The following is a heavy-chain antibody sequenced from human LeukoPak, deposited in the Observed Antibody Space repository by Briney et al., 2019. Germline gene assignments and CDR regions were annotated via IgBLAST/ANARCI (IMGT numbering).Heavy chain of an antibody. V-gene: IGHV4-59*01. D-gene: IGHD5-18*01. CDR3: ARAGGGYSYAWRFDY. Sequence: SETLSLTCTVSGGSISSYYWSWIRQTPGKGLEWIGHIYYSGSANYNPSLKSRVTISVDTSKNQFSLKLSSVTAANTAVYYCARAGGGYSYAWRFDYWGQGTLVAVSS. CDR2: IYYSGSA. CDR1: GGSISSYY. J-gene: IGHJ4*02.